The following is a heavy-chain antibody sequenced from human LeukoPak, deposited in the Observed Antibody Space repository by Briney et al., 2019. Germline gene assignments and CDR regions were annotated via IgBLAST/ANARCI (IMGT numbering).Heavy chain of an antibody. J-gene: IGHJ4*02. Sequence: ASVKVSCKASGYTFTSYGISWVRQAPGQGLEWVGWISAYNGNTNYAQKLQGRVTMTTDTSTSTAYMELRSLRSDDTAVYYCARAGNYYGSGSYRYWGQGTLVTVSS. CDR2: ISAYNGNT. V-gene: IGHV1-18*01. D-gene: IGHD3-10*01. CDR3: ARAGNYYGSGSYRY. CDR1: GYTFTSYG.